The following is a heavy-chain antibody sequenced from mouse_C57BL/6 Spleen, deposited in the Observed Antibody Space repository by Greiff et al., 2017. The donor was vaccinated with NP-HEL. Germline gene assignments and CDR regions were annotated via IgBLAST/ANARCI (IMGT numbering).Heavy chain of an antibody. CDR2: IYPSDSET. CDR3: ARSLAGGYFDV. J-gene: IGHJ1*03. Sequence: QVQLQQPGAELVRPGSSVKLSCKASGYTFTSYWMDWVKQRPGQGLEWIGNIYPSDSETHYNQKFKDKATLTVDKSSSTAYMQLSSLTSEDSAVYYCARSLAGGYFDVWGTGTTVTVSS. D-gene: IGHD4-1*01. CDR1: GYTFTSYW. V-gene: IGHV1-61*01.